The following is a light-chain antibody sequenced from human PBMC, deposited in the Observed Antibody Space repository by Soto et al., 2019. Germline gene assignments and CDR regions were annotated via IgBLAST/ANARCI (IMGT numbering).Light chain of an antibody. Sequence: EIVMTQSLATLSVSAGERATLSCRASQSVSNNLAWYQQKPGQAPRLLIYAASTRATGVPVRFSGSGSGTEFTLTISSLQSEDFAIYYCQQYDNWPSITFGQGTRLEIK. J-gene: IGKJ5*01. CDR3: QQYDNWPSIT. V-gene: IGKV3-15*01. CDR1: QSVSNN. CDR2: AAS.